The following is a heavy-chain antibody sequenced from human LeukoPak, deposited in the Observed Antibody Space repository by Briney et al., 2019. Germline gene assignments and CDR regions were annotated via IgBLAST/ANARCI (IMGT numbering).Heavy chain of an antibody. Sequence: GGSLRLSCAASGLTVSSNYMTWVRQAPGKGLEWVSVIYITGTTYYADSVKGRFTISRDSSKNTLYLQMNSLRVEDTAVYYCARDHDYFDYWGQGTLVTVSS. J-gene: IGHJ4*02. CDR3: ARDHDYFDY. V-gene: IGHV3-66*01. CDR1: GLTVSSNY. CDR2: IYITGTT.